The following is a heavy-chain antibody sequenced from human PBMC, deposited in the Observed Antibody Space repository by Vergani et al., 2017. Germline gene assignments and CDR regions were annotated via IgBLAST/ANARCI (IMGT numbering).Heavy chain of an antibody. Sequence: QVQLVQSGAEVKKPGASVKVSCKASGYTFTSYDINWVRQATGQGLEWMGWMNPNSGNTGYAQKFQGWVTMTRDTSIRTAYMELSRLRSDDTAVYYCARDPKSWPCGDYGGSDYWGQGTLVTVSS. CDR2: MNPNSGNT. CDR1: GYTFTSYD. J-gene: IGHJ4*02. D-gene: IGHD4-17*01. CDR3: ARDPKSWPCGDYGGSDY. V-gene: IGHV1-8*01.